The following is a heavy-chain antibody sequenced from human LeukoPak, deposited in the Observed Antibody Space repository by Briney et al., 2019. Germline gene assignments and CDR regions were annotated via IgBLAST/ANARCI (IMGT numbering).Heavy chain of an antibody. J-gene: IGHJ4*02. CDR3: ARDVFTYDFRYFDY. CDR2: ISSSSYI. D-gene: IGHD3-3*01. CDR1: GFTFSSYS. Sequence: GGSLRLSCAASGFTFSSYSMNWVRQAPGKGLEWVSSISSSSYIYYADSVKGRFTISRGNAKNSLYLQMNSLRAEDTAVYYCARDVFTYDFRYFDYWGQGTLVTVSS. V-gene: IGHV3-21*01.